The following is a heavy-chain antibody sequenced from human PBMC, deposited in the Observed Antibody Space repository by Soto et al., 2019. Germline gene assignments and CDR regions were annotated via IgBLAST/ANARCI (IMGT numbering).Heavy chain of an antibody. CDR2: ISGSGGST. D-gene: IGHD5-18*01. J-gene: IGHJ4*02. Sequence: EVQLLESGGGLVQPGGSLRLSCAASGFTFSSYAMSWVRQAPGKGLGWVSVISGSGGSTYYADSVKVRFTISRDNSKNTMYMHMKSLRAEDTAVYYCAKAYDRGYSYGYPYYFDYWGQGTLVTVSS. CDR3: AKAYDRGYSYGYPYYFDY. V-gene: IGHV3-23*01. CDR1: GFTFSSYA.